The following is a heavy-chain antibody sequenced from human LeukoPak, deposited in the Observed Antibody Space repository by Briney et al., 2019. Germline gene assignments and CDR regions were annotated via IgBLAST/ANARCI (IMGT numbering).Heavy chain of an antibody. J-gene: IGHJ4*02. V-gene: IGHV3-33*01. CDR3: ARENLLSGFFDY. D-gene: IGHD5-12*01. Sequence: PGKSLRLSCAASGFTFSNYGMHWVRQAPGKGLEWVAVIWYDGSNKYYADSVKGRFTFSRDNSKNTLYLQMNSLRAEDTAVYYCARENLLSGFFDYWGQGILVTVSS. CDR1: GFTFSNYG. CDR2: IWYDGSNK.